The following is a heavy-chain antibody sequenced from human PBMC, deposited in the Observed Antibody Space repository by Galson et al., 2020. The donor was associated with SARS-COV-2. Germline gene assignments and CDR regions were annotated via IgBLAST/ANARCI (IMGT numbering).Heavy chain of an antibody. V-gene: IGHV3-33*06. J-gene: IGHJ4*02. CDR3: AKDAAGYNAYYFDY. Sequence: GGSLRLSCAASGFTFRNSGMHWARQAPGKGLEWVAVIWSDGSRKYYADSVKGRFAVSRDNFNGVMYLQMNSLRVEDTAVYYCAKDAAGYNAYYFDYWGQGVLVTVAS. CDR1: GFTFRNSG. D-gene: IGHD5-12*01. CDR2: IWSDGSRK.